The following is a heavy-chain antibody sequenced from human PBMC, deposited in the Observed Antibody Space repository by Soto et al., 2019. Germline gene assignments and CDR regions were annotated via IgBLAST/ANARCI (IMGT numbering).Heavy chain of an antibody. CDR1: GGSISSGGYY. CDR3: AGSSTSWPEYYYYYMDV. CDR2: ISYSGST. Sequence: QVQLQESGPGLVKPSQTLSLTCTVSGGSISSGGYYWSWIRQHPGKGLEWIGYISYSGSTYYNPSLKSRVTISVDTSKNQFSLKLSSVTAADTAVYYCAGSSTSWPEYYYYYMDVWGKGTTVTVSS. D-gene: IGHD2-2*01. V-gene: IGHV4-31*03. J-gene: IGHJ6*03.